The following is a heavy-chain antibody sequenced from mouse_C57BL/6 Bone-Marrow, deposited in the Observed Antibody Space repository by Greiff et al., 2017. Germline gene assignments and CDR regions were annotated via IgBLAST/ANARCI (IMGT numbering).Heavy chain of an antibody. CDR3: AKGDGYRFAY. Sequence: VQLQQPGAELVMPGASVKLSCKASGYTFTSYWMHWVKQRPGQGLEWIGEIDPSDSYTNYNQKFKGKSTLTVDKSSITAYMQLSSLTSEDSAVYYCAKGDGYRFAYWGQGTLVTVSA. V-gene: IGHV1-69*01. J-gene: IGHJ3*01. CDR2: IDPSDSYT. CDR1: GYTFTSYW. D-gene: IGHD2-3*01.